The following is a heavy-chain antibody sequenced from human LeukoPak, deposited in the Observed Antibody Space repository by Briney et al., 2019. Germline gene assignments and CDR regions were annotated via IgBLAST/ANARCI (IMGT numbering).Heavy chain of an antibody. D-gene: IGHD7-27*01. CDR2: IYPSDSDT. Sequence: GESLKISCQGSGYSFTNYWIGWVRPLPGKGLELIGIIYPSDSDTRHSTSFRGQVTISANKSINTAYLQWSSLKASDTAMYYCARRPGGVSGDTQYDAFDIWGQGTMVTVSS. J-gene: IGHJ3*02. CDR1: GYSFTNYW. CDR3: ARRPGGVSGDTQYDAFDI. V-gene: IGHV5-51*01.